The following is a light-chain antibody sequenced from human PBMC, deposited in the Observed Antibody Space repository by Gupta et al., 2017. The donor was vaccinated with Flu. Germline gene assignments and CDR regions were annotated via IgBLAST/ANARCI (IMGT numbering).Light chain of an antibody. CDR2: AVT. CDR3: SSYPSGSSLVVV. V-gene: IGLV2-14*01. Sequence: QSALTQPASVSGSPGQSITISCTETSSDIITYNHVSWYQQRPGKAPKLVIYAVTNRPSGGPDRFSGSKSGNTASLTISGLQAEEEADYYCSSYPSGSSLVVVFGGGTKLTVL. J-gene: IGLJ2*01. CDR1: SSDIITYNH.